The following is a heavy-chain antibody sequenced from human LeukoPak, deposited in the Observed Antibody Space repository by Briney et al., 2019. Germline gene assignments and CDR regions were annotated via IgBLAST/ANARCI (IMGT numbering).Heavy chain of an antibody. V-gene: IGHV3-23*01. CDR3: AKNGDRGAYCSGGTCYPYYYYCMDV. CDR1: GFTFSSYA. Sequence: GGSLRLSCAASGFTFSSYAMSWVRQAPGKGLEWVSAISTTGGTTYYADSVKGRFTISRDNSKNALYLQMNSLRAEDTAIYYCAKNGDRGAYCSGGTCYPYYYYCMDVWGKGTTVTISS. J-gene: IGHJ6*03. D-gene: IGHD2-15*01. CDR2: ISTTGGTT.